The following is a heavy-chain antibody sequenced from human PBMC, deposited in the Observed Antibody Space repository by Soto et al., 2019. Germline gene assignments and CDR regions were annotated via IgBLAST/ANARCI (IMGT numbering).Heavy chain of an antibody. Sequence: SETLSLTCAVSGGSISSSNWWSWVRQPPRKVLEWIGEIYHSGSTNYNPSLKSRVTISVDKSKNQFSLKLSSVTAADTAVYYCARVPRPGIAAAGNWFDPWGQGTLVTVSS. D-gene: IGHD6-13*01. CDR3: ARVPRPGIAAAGNWFDP. CDR2: IYHSGST. V-gene: IGHV4-4*02. CDR1: GGSISSSNW. J-gene: IGHJ5*02.